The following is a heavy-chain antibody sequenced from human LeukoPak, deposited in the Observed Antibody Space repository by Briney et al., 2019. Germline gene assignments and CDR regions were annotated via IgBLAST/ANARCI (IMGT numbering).Heavy chain of an antibody. V-gene: IGHV4-39*01. CDR2: IYYSGIT. CDR1: GGSISSSSYY. Sequence: SETLSLTCTVSGGSISSSSYYWGWIRQPPGKGLEWIGTIYYSGITYYSPSLKSRVTISVDTSKNQFSLRLSSVTAADTAVYYCARSLGGAPVDYWGQGTLDTVSS. D-gene: IGHD1-26*01. CDR3: ARSLGGAPVDY. J-gene: IGHJ4*02.